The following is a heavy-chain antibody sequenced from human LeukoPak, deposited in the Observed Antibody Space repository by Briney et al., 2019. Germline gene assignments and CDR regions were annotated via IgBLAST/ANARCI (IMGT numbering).Heavy chain of an antibody. Sequence: SETLSLTCTVSGGTISSYYWSWIRQPPGKGLEWIGYIYTSGSTKYNPSLKSRVTISVDKSKNQFSLKLSSVTAVDTAVYYCARHVIRYFRDAFDIWGQGTMVTVSS. CDR1: GGTISSYY. J-gene: IGHJ3*02. V-gene: IGHV4-4*08. CDR3: ARHVIRYFRDAFDI. D-gene: IGHD3-9*01. CDR2: IYTSGST.